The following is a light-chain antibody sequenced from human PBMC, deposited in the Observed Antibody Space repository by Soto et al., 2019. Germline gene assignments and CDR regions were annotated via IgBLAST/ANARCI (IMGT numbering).Light chain of an antibody. Sequence: EIVMTQSPATLSVSPGERATLSCRASQSVSSNLAWYQQKPGQAPRLLIYGASTRATGIPTRFSGSGSGTEFTLTISSLQAEDFAVYYCQHDNNWPQFGQGTKVEIK. V-gene: IGKV3-15*01. J-gene: IGKJ1*01. CDR2: GAS. CDR1: QSVSSN. CDR3: QHDNNWPQ.